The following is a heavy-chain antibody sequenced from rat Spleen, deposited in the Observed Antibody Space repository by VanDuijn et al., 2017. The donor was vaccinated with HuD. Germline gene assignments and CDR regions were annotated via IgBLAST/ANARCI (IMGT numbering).Heavy chain of an antibody. CDR1: GYSITSSHR. D-gene: IGHD1-6*01. CDR3: ARYSTYATDYYYYVIDA. CDR2: IDYSGST. Sequence: EVQLQESGPGLVKPSQSLSLTCSVTGYSITSSHRWNWIRKFPGNKLEWMGYIDYSGSTSYNPSLKRRISITRDTSKNQFFLQLNAITTEDTATYYCARYSTYATDYYYYVIDAWGQGASVTVSS. V-gene: IGHV3-3*01. J-gene: IGHJ4*01.